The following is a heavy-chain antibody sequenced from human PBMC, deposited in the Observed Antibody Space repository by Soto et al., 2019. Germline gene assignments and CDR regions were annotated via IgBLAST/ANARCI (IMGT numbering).Heavy chain of an antibody. CDR3: ARSVEWLASFDY. CDR2: MNPNSGNT. V-gene: IGHV1-8*01. CDR1: GYTFTSYD. Sequence: QVQLVQSGAEVKKPGASVKVSCKASGYTFTSYDINWVRQATGQGLEWMGWMNPNSGNTGYAHKFQGRVTMTSNTSISTAYMELSSLRSDDTAVYYCARSVEWLASFDYWGQGTLVTVSS. J-gene: IGHJ4*02. D-gene: IGHD6-19*01.